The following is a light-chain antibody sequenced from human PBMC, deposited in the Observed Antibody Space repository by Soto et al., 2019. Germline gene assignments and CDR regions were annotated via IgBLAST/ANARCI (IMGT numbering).Light chain of an antibody. V-gene: IGLV2-14*01. CDR2: EVT. Sequence: QSVLTQPASVSGSPGQSITISCTGTSSDVGGYNYVSWYQQYPGKAPKLMIHEVTNRPSGVSNRFSGSKSGNTASLTISGLQAEDEADYYCTSFTFSSTGVFGGGTQLTVL. J-gene: IGLJ3*02. CDR1: SSDVGGYNY. CDR3: TSFTFSSTGV.